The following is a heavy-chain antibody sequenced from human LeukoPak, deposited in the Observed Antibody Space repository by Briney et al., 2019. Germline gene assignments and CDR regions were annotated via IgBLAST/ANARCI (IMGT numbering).Heavy chain of an antibody. V-gene: IGHV4-30-4*08. Sequence: PSQTLSLTCTVSGDSISSGDYYWSWIRQPPGKGLEWIGYIYYSGNTYYNPSLQSRVTISVDTSKNQFSLNLSSVTAADTAVFYCARGHDYFDYWGQGTLVTVSS. CDR1: GDSISSGDYY. J-gene: IGHJ4*02. CDR2: IYYSGNT. CDR3: ARGHDYFDY.